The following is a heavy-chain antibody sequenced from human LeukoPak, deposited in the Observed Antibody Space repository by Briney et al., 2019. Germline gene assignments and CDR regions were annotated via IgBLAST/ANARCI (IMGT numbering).Heavy chain of an antibody. CDR1: GYTFTGYY. CDR3: ARSSNNNWFDP. J-gene: IGHJ5*02. Sequence: ASVKVSCKASGYTFTGYYMHWVRQAPGQGLEWMGIINPSGGSTSYAQKFQGRVTMTRDMSTSTVYMELSSLRSEDTAVYYCARSSNNNWFDPWGQGTLVTVSS. V-gene: IGHV1-46*01. CDR2: INPSGGST. D-gene: IGHD2/OR15-2a*01.